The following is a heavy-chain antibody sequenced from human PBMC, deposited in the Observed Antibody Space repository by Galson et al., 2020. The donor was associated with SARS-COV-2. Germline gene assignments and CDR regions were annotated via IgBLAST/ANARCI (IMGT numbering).Heavy chain of an antibody. V-gene: IGHV4-59*11. CDR2: VCPSGST. Sequence: ASETLSLTSTVSGGSINNHCFNWIRQPPGKGLEWIGCVCPSGSTDYSPYLQSRVSISVDTSKTLFSLKLNSVTAADTAVYYCARGPYYDDGYLGPFYYDGTDVWGQGTTVTVSS. CDR3: ARGPYYDDGYLGPFYYDGTDV. D-gene: IGHD3-16*01. J-gene: IGHJ6*02. CDR1: GGSINNHC.